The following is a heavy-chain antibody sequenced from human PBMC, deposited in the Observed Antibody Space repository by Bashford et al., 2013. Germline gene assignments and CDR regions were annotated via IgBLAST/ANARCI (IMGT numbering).Heavy chain of an antibody. Sequence: SETLSLTCTVSGASISSNNYYWGWIRQPPGKGLEWIVSIDYTGGTYYNPSLRSRVTVSEDTSKNQFSLHLTSVTAADTAVYFCASCGLRSFDWSWGQGTLVTVSS. CDR2: IDYTGGT. D-gene: IGHD3-9*01. J-gene: IGHJ4*02. CDR3: ASCGLRSFDWS. CDR1: GASISSNNYY. V-gene: IGHV4-39*07.